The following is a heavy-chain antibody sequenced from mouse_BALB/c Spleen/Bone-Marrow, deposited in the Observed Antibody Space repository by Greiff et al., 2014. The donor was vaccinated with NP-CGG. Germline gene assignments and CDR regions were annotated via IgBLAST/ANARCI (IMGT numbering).Heavy chain of an antibody. Sequence: QVQLQQSGAELGMPGASVKMSCKASGYTFTDNWIYWVKQRPGQGLEWIGAIDTSDSYTIYNQKFMGKASLTVDASSSTAYMQVSSLTSDDSAVYYCARGGHDFSLDYWGQGTSVTVSS. D-gene: IGHD2-4*01. J-gene: IGHJ4*01. CDR2: IDTSDSYT. CDR1: GYTFTDNW. V-gene: IGHV1-69*01. CDR3: ARGGHDFSLDY.